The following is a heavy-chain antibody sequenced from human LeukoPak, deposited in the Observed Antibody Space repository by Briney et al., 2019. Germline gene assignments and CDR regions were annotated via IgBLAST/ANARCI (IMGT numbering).Heavy chain of an antibody. V-gene: IGHV3-48*03. CDR3: ASQKGRIAVAVDY. Sequence: LGGSLRLSCAASGFTFSSYEMNWVRQAPGKGLEWVSYISSSGSTTYYAASVKGRFTISRDNAKNSLYLQMNSLRVEDTAVYYCASQKGRIAVAVDYWGQGTLVSVSS. CDR2: ISSSGSTT. CDR1: GFTFSSYE. D-gene: IGHD6-19*01. J-gene: IGHJ4*02.